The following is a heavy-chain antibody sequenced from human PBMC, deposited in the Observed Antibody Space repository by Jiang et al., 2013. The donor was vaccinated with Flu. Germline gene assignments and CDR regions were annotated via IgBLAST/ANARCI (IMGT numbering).Heavy chain of an antibody. D-gene: IGHD2-2*01. Sequence: VQLVESGGGVVQPGRSLRLSCAASGFTFSYYSMHWVRQAPGKGLEWVAVISYDGSNKYYADSVKGRFTISRDNSKHTLYLQMNSLRAEDTAVYYCARGWDVPAAAHFDYWGQGTLVTVSS. CDR3: ARGWDVPAAAHFDY. V-gene: IGHV3-30*04. CDR2: ISYDGSNK. CDR1: GFTFSYYS. J-gene: IGHJ4*02.